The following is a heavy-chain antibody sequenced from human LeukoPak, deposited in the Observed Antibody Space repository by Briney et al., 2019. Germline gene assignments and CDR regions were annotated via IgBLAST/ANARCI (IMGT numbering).Heavy chain of an antibody. V-gene: IGHV1-58*01. CDR3: AAGPERYYYDSSGYYLRD. CDR2: IVVGSGNT. D-gene: IGHD3-22*01. J-gene: IGHJ4*02. Sequence: ASVTVSCKASGFTFTSSAVQWVRQARGQRLEWIGWIVVGSGNTNYAQKFQERVTITRDMSTSTAYMELSSLRSEDTAVYYCAAGPERYYYDSSGYYLRDWGQGTLVTVSS. CDR1: GFTFTSSA.